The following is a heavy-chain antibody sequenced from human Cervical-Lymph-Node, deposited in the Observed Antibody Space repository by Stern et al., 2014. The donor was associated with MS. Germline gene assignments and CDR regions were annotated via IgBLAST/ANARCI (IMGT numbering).Heavy chain of an antibody. CDR1: GFTFSTYG. Sequence: VQLVESGGCVVQPGRSLRLSCATSGFTFSTYGMNWVRQAPGKGLEWVAVISYDGSHKYSVDSVKGRFPISRDNYNHKLYLQMNSLRPEDTAVYYCVLVDTVMDRAFDYWGQGTLVTVSS. J-gene: IGHJ4*02. V-gene: IGHV3-30*03. D-gene: IGHD5-18*01. CDR2: ISYDGSHK. CDR3: VLVDTVMDRAFDY.